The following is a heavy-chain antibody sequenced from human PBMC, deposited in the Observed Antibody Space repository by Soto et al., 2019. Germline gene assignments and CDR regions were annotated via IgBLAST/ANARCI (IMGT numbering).Heavy chain of an antibody. CDR1: GYSFTSYG. J-gene: IGHJ4*02. CDR3: ATHERGNSYGYSDY. D-gene: IGHD5-18*01. V-gene: IGHV5-51*01. Sequence: VQSLKISCNGSGYSFTSYGIGWVRQMPGKGLEWMGIIYPGDSDTRYSPSFQGQVTISADKSISTAYLQWSSLKASDTAMYYCATHERGNSYGYSDYWGQGTLVTVSS. CDR2: IYPGDSDT.